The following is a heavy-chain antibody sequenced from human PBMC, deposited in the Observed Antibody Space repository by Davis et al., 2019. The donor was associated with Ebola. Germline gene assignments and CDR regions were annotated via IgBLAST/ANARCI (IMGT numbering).Heavy chain of an antibody. D-gene: IGHD4-17*01. V-gene: IGHV3-23*01. CDR1: GFTFSNYA. CDR2: ISGSST. Sequence: GESLKISCEASGFTFSNYAMSWVRQAPGKGLEWVSAISGSSTYYADSVKGRFTISRDNSKNTLYLQMNSLRAEDTAVYYCAKATVTTGWFDPWGQGTLVTVSS. CDR3: AKATVTTGWFDP. J-gene: IGHJ5*02.